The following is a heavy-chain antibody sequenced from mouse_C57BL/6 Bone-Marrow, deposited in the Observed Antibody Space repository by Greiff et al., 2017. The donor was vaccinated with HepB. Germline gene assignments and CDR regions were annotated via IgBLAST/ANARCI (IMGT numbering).Heavy chain of an antibody. CDR2: IDPEDGET. V-gene: IGHV14-2*01. J-gene: IGHJ2*01. CDR3: ARGAITGTYYFDS. Sequence: VHVKQSGAELVKPGASVKLSCTASGFNIKDYYMHWVKQRTEQGLEWIGRIDPEDGETKYAPKFQGKATITADTSSNTAYLQLSSLTSEDTAVYYCARGAITGTYYFDSWGQGTTLTVSS. D-gene: IGHD4-1*01. CDR1: GFNIKDYY.